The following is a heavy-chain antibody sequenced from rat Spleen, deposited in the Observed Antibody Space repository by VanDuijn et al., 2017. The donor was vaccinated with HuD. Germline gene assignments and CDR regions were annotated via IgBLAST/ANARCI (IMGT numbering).Heavy chain of an antibody. J-gene: IGHJ2*01. CDR2: ISSGGGGT. CDR1: GFTFNNYW. D-gene: IGHD1-1*01. Sequence: EVQLVESGGGLVQPGRSLKLSCVASGFTFNNYWMTWIRQAPGKGLEWVASISSGGGGTYYPDSVKGRFTISRDNAKSTLYLQMDSLRSEDTASYYCVRQWYYFDYWGQGVMVTVSS. V-gene: IGHV5-31*01. CDR3: VRQWYYFDY.